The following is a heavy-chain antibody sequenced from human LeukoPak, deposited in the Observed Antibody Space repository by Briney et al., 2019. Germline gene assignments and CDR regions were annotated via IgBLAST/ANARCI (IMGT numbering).Heavy chain of an antibody. CDR2: IYWNDDK. CDR1: GFSLSTSGVG. V-gene: IGHV2-5*01. CDR3: AHTIYDILTGYYKGWFDP. D-gene: IGHD3-9*01. Sequence: SGPTLVKPTQTLTLTCSFSGFSLSTSGVGVGWIRQPPGKALEWLALIYWNDDKRYSPSLKSRLTITKDTPKNQVVLTMTNMDPVDTATYYCAHTIYDILTGYYKGWFDPWGQGTLVTVSS. J-gene: IGHJ5*02.